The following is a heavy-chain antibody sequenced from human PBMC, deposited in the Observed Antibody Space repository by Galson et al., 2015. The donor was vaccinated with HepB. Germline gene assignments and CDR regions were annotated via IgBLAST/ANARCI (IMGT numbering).Heavy chain of an antibody. D-gene: IGHD3-3*01. CDR1: GFTFRGYA. CDR2: MSYDGSNK. Sequence: SLRLSCAASGFTFRGYAMHWVRQAPGKGLEWVALMSYDGSNKYYADSVRGRFTISRDISKNTLHLQMNSLRAEDTAVYYCAKFSSPWSGYPYYFDHWGQGTLVTVSS. CDR3: AKFSSPWSGYPYYFDH. V-gene: IGHV3-30*18. J-gene: IGHJ4*02.